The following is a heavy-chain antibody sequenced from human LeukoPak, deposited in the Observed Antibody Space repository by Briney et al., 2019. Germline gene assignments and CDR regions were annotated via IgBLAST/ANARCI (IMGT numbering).Heavy chain of an antibody. CDR1: GFTFSSYS. CDR3: ARELAITMVRGVTRGGDY. J-gene: IGHJ4*02. Sequence: GGSLRLSCAASGFTFSSYSMNWVRQAPGKGLEWVSSISSSSSYIYYADSVKGRFTISRDNAKNSLYLQMNSLRAEDTAVYYCARELAITMVRGVTRGGDYWGQGTLATVSS. CDR2: ISSSSSYI. D-gene: IGHD3-10*01. V-gene: IGHV3-21*01.